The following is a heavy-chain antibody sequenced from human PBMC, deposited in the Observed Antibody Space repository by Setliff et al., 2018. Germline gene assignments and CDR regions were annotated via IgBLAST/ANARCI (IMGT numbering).Heavy chain of an antibody. D-gene: IGHD3-22*01. CDR3: ARQVVIDYFDY. V-gene: IGHV4-59*08. Sequence: PSETLSLTCTVSGGSINTYYWSWIRQPPGKGLEWIGYIYYSGSTNYNPSLKSRVTISVDTSKNQFSLKLSSVTAADTAVYYCARQVVIDYFDYWGQGTLVTVSS. CDR2: IYYSGST. J-gene: IGHJ4*02. CDR1: GGSINTYY.